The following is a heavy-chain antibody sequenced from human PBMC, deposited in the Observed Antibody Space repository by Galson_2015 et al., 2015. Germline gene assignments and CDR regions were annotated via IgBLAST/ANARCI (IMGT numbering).Heavy chain of an antibody. J-gene: IGHJ4*02. V-gene: IGHV3-74*01. CDR3: ARGIIAAAGTFDY. CDR1: GFTFSTFW. Sequence: SLRLSCAASGFTFSTFWMHWVRQAPGKGLVWVSRINNDGSSTIYADSVRGRFTISRDNAKNTLYLQMNTLRAEDTAVYYCARGIIAAAGTFDYWGQGTLVTVSS. D-gene: IGHD6-13*01. CDR2: INNDGSST.